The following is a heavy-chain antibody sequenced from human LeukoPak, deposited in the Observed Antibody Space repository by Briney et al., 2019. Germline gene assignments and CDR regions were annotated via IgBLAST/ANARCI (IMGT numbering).Heavy chain of an antibody. CDR3: ASDARYCSSTSCYYFDC. V-gene: IGHV3-30*02. D-gene: IGHD2-2*01. CDR1: GFTFSSYG. J-gene: IGHJ4*02. CDR2: IRYDGSNK. Sequence: GGSLRLSCAASGFTFSSYGMHWVRQAPGKGLEWVAFIRYDGSNKYYADSVKGRFTISRDNSKNTLYLQMNSLRAEDTAVYYCASDARYCSSTSCYYFDCWGQGTLVTVSS.